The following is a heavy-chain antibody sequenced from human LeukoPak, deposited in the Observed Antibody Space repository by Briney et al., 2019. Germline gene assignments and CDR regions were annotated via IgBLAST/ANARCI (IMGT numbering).Heavy chain of an antibody. J-gene: IGHJ4*02. CDR1: EFTFSSYW. D-gene: IGHD6-13*01. CDR3: ATSRGSWPDYFDY. CDR2: IKQDGSEK. V-gene: IGHV3-7*01. Sequence: PGGSLRLSCAASEFTFSSYWMSWVCQAPGKGLEWVANIKQDGSEKYYVDSVKGRFTISRDNAKNSLYLQMNSLRAEDTAVYYCATSRGSWPDYFDYWGQGTLVTVSS.